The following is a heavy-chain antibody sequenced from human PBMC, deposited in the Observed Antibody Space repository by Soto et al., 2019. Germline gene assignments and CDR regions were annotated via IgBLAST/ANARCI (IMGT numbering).Heavy chain of an antibody. CDR3: GRGGGSFSSGWYYDY. CDR2: IYYSGSI. Sequence: QVQLQESGPGLVKPSETLSLTCTVSGVSITYSYWNWVRQPPGKGLEWIGFIYYSGSIKYNPSLGGRGTMAVATFKNSLPLKLTSVTPKGTAVYFCGRGGGSFSSGWYYDYWGQGTLVTVSS. D-gene: IGHD6-19*01. J-gene: IGHJ4*02. V-gene: IGHV4-59*08. CDR1: GVSITYSY.